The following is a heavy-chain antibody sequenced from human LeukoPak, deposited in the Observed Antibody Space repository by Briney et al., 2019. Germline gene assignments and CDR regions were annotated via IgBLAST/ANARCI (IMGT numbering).Heavy chain of an antibody. J-gene: IGHJ4*02. V-gene: IGHV1-46*02. D-gene: IGHD3-22*01. CDR2: INPSGGST. CDR3: ARRSKDYYDSSGYLSFDY. CDR1: GYTFNNHY. Sequence: ASVKVSCKASGYTFNNHYMYWVRQAPGQGLEWMGVINPSGGSTSYAQKFQGRVTMTRDTSTSTAYMELSSLRSEDTAVYYCARRSKDYYDSSGYLSFDYWGQGTLVTVSS.